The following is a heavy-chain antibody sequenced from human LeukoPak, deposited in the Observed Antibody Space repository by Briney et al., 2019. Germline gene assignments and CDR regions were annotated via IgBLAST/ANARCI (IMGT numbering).Heavy chain of an antibody. Sequence: GGSLRLSCAASGFTFSSYEMNWVRQAPGKGLEWVSYISSSSSTIYYADSVKGRFTISRDNAKNSLYLQMNSLRAEDTAVYYCARAYDTTPQWGQGTLVTVSS. CDR1: GFTFSSYE. J-gene: IGHJ4*02. D-gene: IGHD3-22*01. CDR3: ARAYDTTPQ. CDR2: ISSSSSTI. V-gene: IGHV3-48*01.